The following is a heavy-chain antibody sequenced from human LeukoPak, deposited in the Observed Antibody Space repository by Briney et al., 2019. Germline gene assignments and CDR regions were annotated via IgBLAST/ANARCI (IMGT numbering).Heavy chain of an antibody. CDR1: GGSFSGYY. J-gene: IGHJ4*02. CDR3: ARFDYVWGGPLDY. V-gene: IGHV4-34*01. D-gene: IGHD3-16*01. Sequence: SETLSLTCAVYGGSFSGYYWSWIRQPPGKGLEWIGEINHSGSTNYNPSLKSRVTISVDTSKNQFSLKLSSVTAADTAVYYCARFDYVWGGPLDYWGQGTLVTVSS. CDR2: INHSGST.